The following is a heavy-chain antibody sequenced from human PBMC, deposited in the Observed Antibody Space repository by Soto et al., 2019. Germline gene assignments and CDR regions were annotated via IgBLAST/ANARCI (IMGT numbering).Heavy chain of an antibody. CDR2: FDPEDGET. CDR1: GYTLTELS. V-gene: IGHV1-24*01. CDR3: ETAPGYSHGYYFDY. D-gene: IGHD5-18*01. J-gene: IGHJ4*02. Sequence: ASVKVSCKVSGYTLTELSMHWVRQAPGKGLEWMGGFDPEDGETIYAQKFQGRVTMTEDTSTDTAYMELSSLRSEDTAVYYCETAPGYSHGYYFDYWGQGTLVTVSS.